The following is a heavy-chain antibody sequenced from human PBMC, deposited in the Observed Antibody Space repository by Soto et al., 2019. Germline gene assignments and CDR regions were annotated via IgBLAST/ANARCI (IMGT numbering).Heavy chain of an antibody. CDR2: IYWNDAK. CDR3: AHKGGGDRILDY. D-gene: IGHD3-16*01. V-gene: IGHV2-5*01. J-gene: IGHJ4*02. CDR1: GFSLSASGVG. Sequence: QITLKESGPTLVKPTQTLTLTCTFSGFSLSASGVGVGWIRQPRGKALEWLAIIYWNDAKHYSPSLKSSLTITKDTSKNQVVLTRTNMDPVDTATYYCAHKGGGDRILDYWGQGTLVTVSS.